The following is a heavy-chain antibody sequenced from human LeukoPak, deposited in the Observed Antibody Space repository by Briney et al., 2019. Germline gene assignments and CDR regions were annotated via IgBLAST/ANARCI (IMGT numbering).Heavy chain of an antibody. CDR3: ARIKHVTMLVRGDIGFEY. CDR1: GYTFTVYY. V-gene: IGHV1-2*02. CDR2: INPNSGGT. D-gene: IGHD3-22*01. J-gene: IGHJ4*02. Sequence: VASVKVSCKTSGYTFTVYYMQWVRQAPGQGLEWMGWINPNSGGTNYAQKFQGRVTMTRDTSISTAYMELSRLISDDTAVYYCARIKHVTMLVRGDIGFEYWGQGTLVTVSS.